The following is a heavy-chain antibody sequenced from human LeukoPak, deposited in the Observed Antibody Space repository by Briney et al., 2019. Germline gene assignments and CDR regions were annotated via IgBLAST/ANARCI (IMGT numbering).Heavy chain of an antibody. Sequence: GGSLRLSCAASGFTFSDYYINWIRQAPGKGLEWVSHISSSGRLMQYADSVKGRFTITRDNAQNFMFLQMNSLKPEDTAVYYCARDTNNGLDVWGRGTTVTVSS. V-gene: IGHV3-11*01. D-gene: IGHD1-14*01. J-gene: IGHJ6*02. CDR3: ARDTNNGLDV. CDR2: ISSSGRLM. CDR1: GFTFSDYY.